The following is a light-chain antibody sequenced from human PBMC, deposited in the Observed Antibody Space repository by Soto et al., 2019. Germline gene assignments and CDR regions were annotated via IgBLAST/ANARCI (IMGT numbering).Light chain of an antibody. CDR2: EVS. CDR1: SSDVGGYNC. V-gene: IGLV2-14*01. Sequence: QSALTQPASVSGSPGQSITISCTGTSSDVGGYNCVSWYQQHPGKAPKLMIYEVSNRPSGVSNRFPGSKSGNTASLTISGPQAEDVADYYCESYTSSSIPYVCGTGTKGTGL. CDR3: ESYTSSSIPYV. J-gene: IGLJ1*01.